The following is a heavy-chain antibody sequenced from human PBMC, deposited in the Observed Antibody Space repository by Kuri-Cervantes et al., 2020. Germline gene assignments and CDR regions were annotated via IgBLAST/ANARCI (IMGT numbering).Heavy chain of an antibody. CDR3: ARGRITMIVVATTDAFDI. V-gene: IGHV1-69*05. CDR2: IIPIFGTA. D-gene: IGHD3-22*01. Sequence: SVKVSCKASGYTFTDYYMHWVRQAPGQGLEWMGGIIPIFGTANYAQKFQGRVTITTDESTSTAYMELSSLGSEDTAVYYCARGRITMIVVATTDAFDIWGQGTMVTVSS. CDR1: GYTFTDYY. J-gene: IGHJ3*02.